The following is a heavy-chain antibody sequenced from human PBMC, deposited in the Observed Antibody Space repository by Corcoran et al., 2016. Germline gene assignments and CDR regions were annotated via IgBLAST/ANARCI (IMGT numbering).Heavy chain of an antibody. CDR1: GFTFSSYD. CDR3: ARASLGDSSGWELDY. CDR2: IGTAGDT. J-gene: IGHJ4*02. Sequence: EVQLVESGGGLVQPGGSLRLSCAASGFTFSSYDMHWVRQATGKGLEWVSAIGTAGDTYYPGSVKGRFTISRENAKNSLYLQMNSLRAEDTAVYYCARASLGDSSGWELDYWGQGTLVTVSS. V-gene: IGHV3-13*01. D-gene: IGHD6-19*01.